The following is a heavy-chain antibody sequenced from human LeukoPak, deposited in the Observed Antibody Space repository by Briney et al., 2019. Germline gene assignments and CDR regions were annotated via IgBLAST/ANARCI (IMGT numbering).Heavy chain of an antibody. D-gene: IGHD3-22*01. CDR3: TRDHPYYYDSSGYYYPHFDY. CDR2: IRSKAYGGTT. CDR1: GFTFGDYA. J-gene: IGHJ4*02. V-gene: IGHV3-49*04. Sequence: PGRSLRLSCTASGFTFGDYAMSWVRQAPGKGLEWVGFIRSKAYGGTTEYAASVKDRFTISRDDSKSIAYLQMNSLKTEDTAVYYCTRDHPYYYDSSGYYYPHFDYWGQGTLVTVSS.